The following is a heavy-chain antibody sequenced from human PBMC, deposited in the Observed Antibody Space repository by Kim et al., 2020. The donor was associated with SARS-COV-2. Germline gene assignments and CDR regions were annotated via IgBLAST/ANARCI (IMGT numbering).Heavy chain of an antibody. D-gene: IGHD3-9*01. J-gene: IGHJ6*02. CDR2: IRSKPNSYAT. Sequence: LSLTCAASGFTFSGSAMHWVRQASGKGLEWVGRIRSKPNSYATAYAASVKGRFTISRDDSKNTAYLQMNSLKTEDTAVYYCTRLYYDILTDYGMDVWGQGTTVTVSS. V-gene: IGHV3-73*01. CDR3: TRLYYDILTDYGMDV. CDR1: GFTFSGSA.